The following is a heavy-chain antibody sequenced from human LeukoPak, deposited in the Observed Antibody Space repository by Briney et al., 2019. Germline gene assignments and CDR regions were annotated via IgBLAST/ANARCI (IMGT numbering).Heavy chain of an antibody. Sequence: SVKVSCKASGGTFSSYAISWVRQAPGQGLEWMGRIIPILGIANYAQKFQGRDTITADKSTSTAYMELSSLRSEDTAVYYCARGTPSSPRGYSYGYFDYWGQGTLVTVSS. CDR2: IIPILGIA. CDR1: GGTFSSYA. J-gene: IGHJ4*02. CDR3: ARGTPSSPRGYSYGYFDY. V-gene: IGHV1-69*04. D-gene: IGHD5-18*01.